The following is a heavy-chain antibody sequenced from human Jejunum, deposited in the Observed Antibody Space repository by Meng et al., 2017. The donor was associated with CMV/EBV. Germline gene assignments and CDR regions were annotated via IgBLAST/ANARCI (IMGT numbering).Heavy chain of an antibody. CDR1: GFTFRTYW. CDR2: INSAGSIT. CDR3: ARGMGDY. D-gene: IGHD3-16*01. J-gene: IGHJ4*02. V-gene: IGHV3-74*03. Sequence: VQLVESGGVLVQPGGSLRLSCAASGFTFRTYWMHWVRQAPGKGLVWVSRINSAGSITTYADSVKGRFTISRDNAKDTLYLQMNGLRADDTAIYFCARGMGDYWGQGSLVTVSS.